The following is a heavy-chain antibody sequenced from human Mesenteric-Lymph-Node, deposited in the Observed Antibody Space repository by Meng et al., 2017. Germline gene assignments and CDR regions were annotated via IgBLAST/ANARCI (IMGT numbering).Heavy chain of an antibody. CDR3: VRDRGYYAFDY. CDR2: INQDGSEK. J-gene: IGHJ4*02. Sequence: GESLKISCAASGFTVSSNYMSWVRRAPGKGLEWVASINQDGSEKHYPDSVRGRFTSSRDNAKNSLFLQMNSLRGEDSAIYFCVRDRGYYAFDYWGQGTLVTVSS. V-gene: IGHV3-7*01. D-gene: IGHD3-22*01. CDR1: GFTVSSNY.